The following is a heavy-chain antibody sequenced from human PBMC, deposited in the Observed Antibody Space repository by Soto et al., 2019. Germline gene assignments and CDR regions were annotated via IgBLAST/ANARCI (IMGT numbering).Heavy chain of an antibody. J-gene: IGHJ6*03. CDR1: GYTFSSHG. CDR3: VGMARGSNMDYDDYIDV. Sequence: QVQLVQSGGEVKKPGASVKVSCKASGYTFSSHGISWVRQAPGQGLEWMGWISADNGDTNYAQKLQGRVTVTTDTYTRTAYMELRSLRSEDRAVDCCVGMARGSNMDYDDYIDVWGKGPTVTVSS. D-gene: IGHD3-10*01. CDR2: ISADNGDT. V-gene: IGHV1-18*01.